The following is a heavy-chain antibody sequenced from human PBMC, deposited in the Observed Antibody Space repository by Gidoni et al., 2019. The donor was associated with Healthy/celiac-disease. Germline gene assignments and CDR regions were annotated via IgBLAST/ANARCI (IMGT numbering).Heavy chain of an antibody. CDR2: IYYSGST. Sequence: RQPPGKGLEWIGYIYYSGSTNYNPSLKSRVTISVDTSKNQFSLKLSSVTAADTAVYYCARTNGDYHYYFDYWGQGTLVTVSS. V-gene: IGHV4-59*01. J-gene: IGHJ4*02. CDR3: ARTNGDYHYYFDY. D-gene: IGHD4-17*01.